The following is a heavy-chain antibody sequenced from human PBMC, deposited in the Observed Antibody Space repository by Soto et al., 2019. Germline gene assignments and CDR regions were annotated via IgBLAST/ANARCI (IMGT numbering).Heavy chain of an antibody. CDR1: GGTFSSYA. D-gene: IGHD2-21*02. J-gene: IGHJ6*02. Sequence: GASVKVSCKATGGTFSSYAISWVRQAHGQGLEWVGGIIPIFGTANYAQKFQGRVTITADESTSTDYMELSSLRSEDTAVYYGARGTVVVTAIRRYYYGMDVWGQGTTVTVSS. V-gene: IGHV1-69*13. CDR2: IIPIFGTA. CDR3: ARGTVVVTAIRRYYYGMDV.